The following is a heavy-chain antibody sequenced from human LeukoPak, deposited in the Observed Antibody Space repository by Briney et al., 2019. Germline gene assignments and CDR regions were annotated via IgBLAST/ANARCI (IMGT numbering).Heavy chain of an antibody. CDR3: AREGFIAFGDK. CDR1: GGSISSYY. CDR2: IYYSGST. J-gene: IGHJ4*02. Sequence: SETLSLTCTVSGGSISSYYWSWIRQPPGKGLEWIGYIYYSGSTNYNPSLKSRVTISVDTSKNQFSLKLSSVTAADTAVYYCAREGFIAFGDKWGQGTLVTVSS. D-gene: IGHD3-10*01. V-gene: IGHV4-59*01.